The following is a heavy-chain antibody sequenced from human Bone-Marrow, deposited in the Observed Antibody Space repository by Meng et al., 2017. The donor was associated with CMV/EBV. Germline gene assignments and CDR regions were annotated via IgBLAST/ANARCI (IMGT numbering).Heavy chain of an antibody. D-gene: IGHD3-22*01. V-gene: IGHV1-18*01. CDR2: ISAYNGNT. CDR1: GYTFTSYG. J-gene: IGHJ4*02. Sequence: VPLVQSGAEVKKPGASVNGSRKASGYTFTSYGISWVRQPPGQGLEWMGWISAYNGNTNYAQKLQGRVTMTTDTSTSTAYMELRSLRSDDTAVYYCAVTYYYDSSGYYSFDYWGQGTLVTVSS. CDR3: AVTYYYDSSGYYSFDY.